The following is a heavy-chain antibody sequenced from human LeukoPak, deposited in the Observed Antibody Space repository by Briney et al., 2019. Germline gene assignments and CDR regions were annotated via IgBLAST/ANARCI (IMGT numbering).Heavy chain of an antibody. V-gene: IGHV4-39*07. Sequence: SETLSLTCTVSGGSISSGDYYWSWIRQPPGKGLEWIGEINHSGSTNYNPSLKSRVTTSVDTSKNQFSLKLSSVTAADTAVYYCARLSSGSYYWSVLVSHEYFDYWGQGTLVTVSS. J-gene: IGHJ4*02. CDR3: ARLSSGSYYWSVLVSHEYFDY. CDR2: INHSGST. D-gene: IGHD3-10*01. CDR1: GGSISSGDYY.